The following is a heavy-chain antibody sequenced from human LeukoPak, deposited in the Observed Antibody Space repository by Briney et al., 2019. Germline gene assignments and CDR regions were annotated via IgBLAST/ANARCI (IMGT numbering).Heavy chain of an antibody. V-gene: IGHV3-53*01. Sequence: QPGGSLRLSCAASGFTVSSNYMTWVRQAPGKGLEWVSVIYSGDSTYYADSVKGRFTISRDSSKNTLYLQMNSLRAEDTAVYYCARDSTATTTDHWGQGALVTVSS. D-gene: IGHD4-17*01. CDR2: IYSGDST. CDR1: GFTVSSNY. J-gene: IGHJ4*02. CDR3: ARDSTATTTDH.